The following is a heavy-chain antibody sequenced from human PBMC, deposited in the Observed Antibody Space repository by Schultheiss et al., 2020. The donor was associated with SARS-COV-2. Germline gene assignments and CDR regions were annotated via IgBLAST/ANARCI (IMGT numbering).Heavy chain of an antibody. V-gene: IGHV5-51*01. Sequence: GESLKISCKGSEYSFSNYWIGWVRQMPGKGLEWMGIIYPGDSDTRYSPSFQGQVTISVDKSISTAYVQWSSLEASDTAMYYCARCTGGYDCLGDYWGQGTLVTVSS. CDR3: ARCTGGYDCLGDY. CDR1: EYSFSNYW. D-gene: IGHD5-12*01. CDR2: IYPGDSDT. J-gene: IGHJ4*02.